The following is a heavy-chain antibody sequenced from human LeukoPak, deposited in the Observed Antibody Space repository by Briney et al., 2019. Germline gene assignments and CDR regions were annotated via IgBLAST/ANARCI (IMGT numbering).Heavy chain of an antibody. V-gene: IGHV3-74*01. D-gene: IGHD3-9*01. CDR3: ARATYDILTGYYDAFDI. CDR2: INSDGSST. CDR1: RFTFSSYW. J-gene: IGHJ3*02. Sequence: GGSLRLSSAASRFTFSSYWMHSVRQAPWKGRVWVSRINSDGSSTSYADSVKGRFTISRDNDKNTLYLQMNSLRAEDTAVYYCARATYDILTGYYDAFDIWGQGTMVTVSS.